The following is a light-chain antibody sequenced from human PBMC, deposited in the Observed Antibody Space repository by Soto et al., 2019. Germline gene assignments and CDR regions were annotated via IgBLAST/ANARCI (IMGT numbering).Light chain of an antibody. J-gene: IGLJ1*01. CDR1: SSDVGSYNY. CDR3: SSYTSSNTPWV. Sequence: QSALTQPASVSGSPGQSITISCTGTSSDVGSYNYVSWYQQHPGKVPKLMISEVRNRPSGVSNRLSGSKSGNTASLTISGLQAEDEADYYCSSYTSSNTPWVFGTGTKVTVL. CDR2: EVR. V-gene: IGLV2-14*01.